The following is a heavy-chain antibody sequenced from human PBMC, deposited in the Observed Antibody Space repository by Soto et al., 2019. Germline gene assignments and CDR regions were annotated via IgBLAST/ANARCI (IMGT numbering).Heavy chain of an antibody. D-gene: IGHD6-13*01. CDR2: ITDSGGDT. CDR3: AKGSSSSRPYYFDY. CDR1: GFTFSSYA. V-gene: IGHV3-23*01. Sequence: GESLKISCAASGFTFSSYAMSWVRQSPGKGLDWVSAITDSGGDTYHADSVKGRFTISRDNSKNTLYLQMNGLKAEDTAVYYCAKGSSSSRPYYFDYWGQGTLVTVSS. J-gene: IGHJ4*02.